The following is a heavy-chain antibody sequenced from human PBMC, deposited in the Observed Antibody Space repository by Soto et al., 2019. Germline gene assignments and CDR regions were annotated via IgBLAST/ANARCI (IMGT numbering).Heavy chain of an antibody. J-gene: IGHJ6*02. CDR3: AHIPYYDYVWGSYRPYYYYGMDV. Sequence: QITLKESGPTLVKPTQTLTLTCTFSGFSLSTSGVGVGWIRQPPGKALEWLALIYWDDDKRYSPSLKSRLTITKDPSNNQVVLTMTNMDPVDTATYYCAHIPYYDYVWGSYRPYYYYGMDVWGQGTTVTVSS. V-gene: IGHV2-5*02. D-gene: IGHD3-16*02. CDR1: GFSLSTSGVG. CDR2: IYWDDDK.